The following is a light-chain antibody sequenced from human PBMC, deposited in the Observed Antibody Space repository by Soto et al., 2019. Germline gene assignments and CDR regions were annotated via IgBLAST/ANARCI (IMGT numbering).Light chain of an antibody. CDR2: DAS. J-gene: IGKJ4*01. Sequence: ETVLTQSPATLSLSPGERATLSYRASQSVSNYLAWYQQRPGQAPRLLIYDASNRATGIPARFSGSGSGTDFTLTISSLEPEDFAVYYCQQRGNWPLTFGGGTKVEIK. CDR1: QSVSNY. CDR3: QQRGNWPLT. V-gene: IGKV3-11*01.